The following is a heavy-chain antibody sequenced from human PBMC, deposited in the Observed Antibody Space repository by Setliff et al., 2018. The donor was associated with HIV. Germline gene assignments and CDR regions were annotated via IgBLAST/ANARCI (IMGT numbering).Heavy chain of an antibody. J-gene: IGHJ4*02. CDR3: ASGSGYCRNGDCYIGVHKNPDKYFYDY. CDR1: GATFSNSA. D-gene: IGHD2-8*01. V-gene: IGHV1-69*05. CDR2: GIPLFQTV. Sequence: SVKVSCKASGATFSNSALTWVRQAPGQGLEWMGGGIPLFQTVKYAQKFQGRLTITTDELMTTAYMELSSLKSEDTAVYYCASGSGYCRNGDCYIGVHKNPDKYFYDYWGQGTLVTVS.